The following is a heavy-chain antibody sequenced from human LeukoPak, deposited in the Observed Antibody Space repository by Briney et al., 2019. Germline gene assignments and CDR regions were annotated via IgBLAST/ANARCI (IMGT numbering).Heavy chain of an antibody. CDR1: GYTFTSYG. Sequence: ASVKVSCKASGYTFTSYGISWVRQAPGQGLEWMGWISAYNGNTNYAQKLQGRVTITTDTSTSTAYMELRSLRSADTAVYYCARDPLTVSNDYWGQGTLVTVSS. CDR3: ARDPLTVSNDY. D-gene: IGHD4-11*01. J-gene: IGHJ4*02. CDR2: ISAYNGNT. V-gene: IGHV1-18*01.